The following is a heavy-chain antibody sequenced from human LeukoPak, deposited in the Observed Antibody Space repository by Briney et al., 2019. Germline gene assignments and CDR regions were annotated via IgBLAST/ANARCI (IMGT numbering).Heavy chain of an antibody. CDR3: ARGSYDNSGVFDY. CDR2: IWYDGSNK. CDR1: GFTFSTYG. J-gene: IGHJ4*02. Sequence: GGSLRLSCGASGFTFSTYGMHWVRQAPGKGLERVAVIWYDGSNKYFADSVKGRFTISRDNSKNTLYLQMNNLRAEDTAVYYCARGSYDNSGVFDYWGQGTLVTVSS. V-gene: IGHV3-33*01. D-gene: IGHD3-22*01.